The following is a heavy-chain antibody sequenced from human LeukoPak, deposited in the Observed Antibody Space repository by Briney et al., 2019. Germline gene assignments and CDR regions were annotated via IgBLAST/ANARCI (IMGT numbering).Heavy chain of an antibody. J-gene: IGHJ6*02. V-gene: IGHV3-23*01. Sequence: GGSLRLSCAASGFTFSSYAMSWVRQAPGKGLEWVSAISGSGGSTYYADSVKGRFTISRENAKNSLYLQMNSLRAGDTAVYYCARDRSGMDVWGQGTTVTVSS. CDR1: GFTFSSYA. D-gene: IGHD3-10*01. CDR2: ISGSGGST. CDR3: ARDRSGMDV.